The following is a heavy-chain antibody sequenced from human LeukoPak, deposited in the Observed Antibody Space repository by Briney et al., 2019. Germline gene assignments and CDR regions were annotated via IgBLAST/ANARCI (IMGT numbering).Heavy chain of an antibody. V-gene: IGHV4-61*08. CDR1: GGSISSGGYY. Sequence: SETLSLTCTVSGGSISSGGYYWSWIRQHPGKGLEWIGYIYYSGSTYYNPSLKSRVTISADTSKNQCSLKLSSVTAADTAVYFCARGPYDSVGYPVPFDSWGQGTLVTVSS. CDR3: ARGPYDSVGYPVPFDS. J-gene: IGHJ4*02. D-gene: IGHD3-22*01. CDR2: IYYSGST.